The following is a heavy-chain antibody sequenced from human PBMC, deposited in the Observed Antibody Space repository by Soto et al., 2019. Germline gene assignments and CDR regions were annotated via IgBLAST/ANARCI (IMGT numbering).Heavy chain of an antibody. Sequence: SETLSLTCTVSGCSISCGDDYWSWIRQPPGKGLEWIGYIYYSGSTYYNPSLKSRVTISVDTSKNQFSLKLSSVTAADTAVYYCAREGGIVGATTVDYWGQGTLVTVSS. V-gene: IGHV4-30-4*01. D-gene: IGHD1-26*01. CDR2: IYYSGST. CDR1: GCSISCGDDY. J-gene: IGHJ4*02. CDR3: AREGGIVGATTVDY.